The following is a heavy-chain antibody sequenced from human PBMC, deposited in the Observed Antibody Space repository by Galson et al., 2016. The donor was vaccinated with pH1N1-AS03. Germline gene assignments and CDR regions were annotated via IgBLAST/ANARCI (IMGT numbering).Heavy chain of an antibody. CDR2: IYWDDDK. CDR3: ARTAGWLPDF. Sequence: PALVKPTQTLTLTCTFSGFSLTTSAVGVVWIRQPPGKALEWLALIYWDDDKRYNSSLKGRLTITKDTSKNQVVLTMTNMDPVDTATYYCARTAGWLPDFWGQGTLATVSS. D-gene: IGHD3-9*01. CDR1: GFSLTTSAVG. J-gene: IGHJ4*02. V-gene: IGHV2-5*02.